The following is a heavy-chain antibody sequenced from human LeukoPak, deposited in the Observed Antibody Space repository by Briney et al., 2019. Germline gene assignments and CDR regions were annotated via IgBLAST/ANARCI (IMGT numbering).Heavy chain of an antibody. J-gene: IGHJ4*02. D-gene: IGHD3-10*01. CDR2: IIPIFGTA. Sequence: ASVKVSCKASGGTFSSYAISWVRQAPGQGLEWMGGIIPIFGTANYAQKFQGRGTITADESTSTAYMELSSLRSEDTAVYYCARSNHTGFGELLLYYFDYWGQGTLVTVSS. CDR1: GGTFSSYA. V-gene: IGHV1-69*13. CDR3: ARSNHTGFGELLLYYFDY.